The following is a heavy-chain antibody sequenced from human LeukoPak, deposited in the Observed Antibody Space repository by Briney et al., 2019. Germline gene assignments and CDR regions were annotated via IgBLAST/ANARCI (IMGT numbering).Heavy chain of an antibody. V-gene: IGHV3-30*04. CDR3: ARALALALDY. J-gene: IGHJ4*02. CDR1: GFTFSSYA. CDR2: ISYDGSNK. D-gene: IGHD3-3*02. Sequence: GGSLRLSCAASGFTFSSYAMHWVRQAPGKGLEWVAVISYDGSNKYYADSVKGRFTISRDNSKNTLYLQMNSLRAEDTAVYYCARALALALDYWGQGTLVTVSS.